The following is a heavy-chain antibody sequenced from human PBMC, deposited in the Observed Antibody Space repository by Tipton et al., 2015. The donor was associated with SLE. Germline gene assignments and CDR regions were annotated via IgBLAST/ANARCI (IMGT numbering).Heavy chain of an antibody. J-gene: IGHJ6*02. CDR1: GGSIRTYY. CDR2: MYYSGIT. CDR3: ARERRSYSSSSSGMDV. Sequence: LRLSCSVSGGSIRTYYWSWIRQTPGKGLEWIGYMYYSGITNYNPSLYSRVSISIDTSRNQFSLKMNSVTAADTAIYYCARERRSYSSSSSGMDVWGQGTTVTVSS. D-gene: IGHD6-13*01. V-gene: IGHV4-59*01.